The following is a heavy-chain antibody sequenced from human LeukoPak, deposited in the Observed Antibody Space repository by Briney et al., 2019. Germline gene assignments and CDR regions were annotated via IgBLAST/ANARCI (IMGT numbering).Heavy chain of an antibody. CDR3: ARTSSGWSHFDY. V-gene: IGHV4-59*01. CDR1: GGSISSYY. Sequence: SETLSLTCTVSGGSISSYYWSWIRQPPGKGLEWIGYIYYSGSTNYNPSLKSRVTISVDTSKNQFSLKLSSVTAADTALYYCARTSSGWSHFDYWGHGTLVTVSS. CDR2: IYYSGST. J-gene: IGHJ4*01. D-gene: IGHD6-19*01.